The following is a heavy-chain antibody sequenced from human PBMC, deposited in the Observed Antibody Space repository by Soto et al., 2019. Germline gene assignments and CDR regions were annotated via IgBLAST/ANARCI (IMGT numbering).Heavy chain of an antibody. CDR2: LLYRGTA. V-gene: IGHV4-59*01. Sequence: QVQLQESGPRLVKPSETLSLTCSVSDSSMSPYYWTWFRQAPGKGLEWIGHLLYRGTATYNPALQGRVTISLDTSKKHVSLQLNSMIAADTAVYYCAREKDFILGGYAFGYWGPGTLVTVSS. CDR1: DSSMSPYY. D-gene: IGHD1-26*01. CDR3: AREKDFILGGYAFGY. J-gene: IGHJ3*01.